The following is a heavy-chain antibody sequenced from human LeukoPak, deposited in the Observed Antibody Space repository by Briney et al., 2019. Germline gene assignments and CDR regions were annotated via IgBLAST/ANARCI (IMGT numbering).Heavy chain of an antibody. V-gene: IGHV1-69*02. D-gene: IGHD5-18*01. CDR1: GGAFSDYT. CDR2: IIPILGIA. Sequence: SVKVSCKASGGAFSDYTFNWVRQAPGQGLEWMGKIIPILGIANFAQRFQGGVTITADKSTSTAFMELSSLTSEDTAVYYCARADKYSYGYCDYWGQGTLVTVSS. CDR3: ARADKYSYGYCDY. J-gene: IGHJ4*02.